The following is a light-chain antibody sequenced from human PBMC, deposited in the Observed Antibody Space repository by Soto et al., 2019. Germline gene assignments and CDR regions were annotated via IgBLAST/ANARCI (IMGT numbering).Light chain of an antibody. CDR2: GAS. J-gene: IGKJ5*01. CDR1: QNIDIN. Sequence: EIVMTQSLATLSVSPGERATLSCRASQNIDINLAWFQQQPGQAPRLLIYGASTRATDIPGRFSGSGSGTDFTLTISSLQSEDFAVYSCQQYHRWPITFGQGTRLEVK. V-gene: IGKV3-15*01. CDR3: QQYHRWPIT.